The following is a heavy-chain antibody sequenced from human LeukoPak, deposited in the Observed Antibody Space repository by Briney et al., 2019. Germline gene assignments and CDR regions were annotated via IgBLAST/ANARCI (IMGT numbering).Heavy chain of an antibody. D-gene: IGHD2-2*01. CDR1: GYTFTSYG. CDR2: ISAYNGNT. J-gene: IGHJ5*02. Sequence: GASVKVSCKASGYTFTSYGISWVRQAPGQGLEWMGWISAYNGNTNYAQKLQDRVTMTTDTSTTTAYMELRSLRSDDTALYYCAREDCSSTSTYPSCWFDPWGQGTLVTVSS. CDR3: AREDCSSTSTYPSCWFDP. V-gene: IGHV1-18*01.